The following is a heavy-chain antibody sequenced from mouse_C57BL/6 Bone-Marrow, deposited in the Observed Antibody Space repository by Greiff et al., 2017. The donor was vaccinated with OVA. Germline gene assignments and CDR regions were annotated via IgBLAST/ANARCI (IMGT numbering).Heavy chain of an antibody. CDR2: IYPGGGYT. Sequence: QVQLQKSGAELVRPGTSVKMSCKASGYTFTNYWIGWAKQRPGHGLEWIGDIYPGGGYTNYNEKFKGKATLTADKSSSTAYMQFSSLTSEDSAIYYCARSWLLRYFDVWGTGTTVTVSS. J-gene: IGHJ1*03. D-gene: IGHD2-3*01. CDR3: ARSWLLRYFDV. CDR1: GYTFTNYW. V-gene: IGHV1-63*01.